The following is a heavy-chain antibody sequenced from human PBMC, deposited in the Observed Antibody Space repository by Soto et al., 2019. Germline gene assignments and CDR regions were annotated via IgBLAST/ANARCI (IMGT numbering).Heavy chain of an antibody. CDR3: ARDYYYTMGV. J-gene: IGHJ6*02. CDR1: GFTFRDYY. Sequence: QVQLVESGGGLVRPGGSLRLSCEASGFTFRDYYMTWFRQAPGKGLEWLSYVDSSTKYTNYADSVKGRFTISRDNANNSLYLQMNSLRAGDTAGYYCARDYYYTMGVWGQGTMVSVSS. V-gene: IGHV3-11*05. CDR2: VDSSTKYT.